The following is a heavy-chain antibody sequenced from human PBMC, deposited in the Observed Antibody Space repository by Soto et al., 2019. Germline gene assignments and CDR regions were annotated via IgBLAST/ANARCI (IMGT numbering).Heavy chain of an antibody. J-gene: IGHJ4*02. CDR1: GGTFRSYA. Sequence: SVKVSYKASGGTFRSYAISWVRQAPGQGLEWMGGLIPILGTANYAQNFQGRLTITANESTSTAYMELSSLRSEDTSVYYCAIGGRKLLVDYFAYWGQGTLVTVSS. D-gene: IGHD2-8*02. CDR3: AIGGRKLLVDYFAY. V-gene: IGHV1-69*13. CDR2: LIPILGTA.